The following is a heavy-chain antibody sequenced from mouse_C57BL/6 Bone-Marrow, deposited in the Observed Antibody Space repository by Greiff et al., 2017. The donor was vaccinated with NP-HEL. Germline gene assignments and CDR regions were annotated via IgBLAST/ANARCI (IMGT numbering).Heavy chain of an antibody. CDR3: ARQTAQATEAMDY. J-gene: IGHJ4*01. D-gene: IGHD3-2*02. Sequence: QVQLKQSGAELARPGASVKMSCKASGYTFTSYTMHWVKQRPGQGLEWIGYINPSSGYTKYNQKFKDKATLTADKSSSTAYMQLSSLTSEDSAVYYCARQTAQATEAMDYWGQGTSVTVSS. V-gene: IGHV1-4*01. CDR1: GYTFTSYT. CDR2: INPSSGYT.